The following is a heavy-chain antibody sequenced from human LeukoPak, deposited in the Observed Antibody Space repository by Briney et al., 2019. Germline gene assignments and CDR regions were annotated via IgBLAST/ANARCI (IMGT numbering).Heavy chain of an antibody. J-gene: IGHJ4*02. CDR2: IYPGDSDT. CDR1: GYSFTSYW. Sequence: GESLKISCRGSGYSFTSYWIGWVRQMPGKGLEWMGIIYPGDSDTRYSPSFQGQVTISADKSISTAYLQWSSQKASDTAMYYCARRQYSSSRRPFDYWGQGTLVTVSS. V-gene: IGHV5-51*01. D-gene: IGHD6-13*01. CDR3: ARRQYSSSRRPFDY.